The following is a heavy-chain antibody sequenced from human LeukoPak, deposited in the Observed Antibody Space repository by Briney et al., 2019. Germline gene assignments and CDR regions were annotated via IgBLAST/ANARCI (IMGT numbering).Heavy chain of an antibody. CDR2: ISSSSIYI. J-gene: IGHJ6*03. V-gene: IGHV3-21*01. Sequence: GGSLRLSCEVSGFTSSPYTMNWVRQAPGKGLEWVSSISSSSIYIYYADSVKGRFTISRDNAKNSLYLQMNSLRAEDTAVYYCAREKRITIFGVVISRSRFYMDVWGKGTTVTISS. CDR1: GFTSSPYT. D-gene: IGHD3-3*01. CDR3: AREKRITIFGVVISRSRFYMDV.